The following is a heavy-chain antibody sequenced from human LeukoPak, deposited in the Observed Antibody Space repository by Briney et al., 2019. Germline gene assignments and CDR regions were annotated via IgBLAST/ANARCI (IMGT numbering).Heavy chain of an antibody. D-gene: IGHD5-24*01. CDR1: GFTYTNYA. CDR3: AKDGARDCYNYPYY. Sequence: GGSLRLSCVASGFTYTNYAMNWVRQAPGKGLEWVADISGSGYFTYYADSVKGRFTISRDKAKNTVYLQMSRLRAEDTAVYYCAKDGARDCYNYPYYWGQGTLVTVSS. V-gene: IGHV3-23*01. J-gene: IGHJ4*02. CDR2: ISGSGYFT.